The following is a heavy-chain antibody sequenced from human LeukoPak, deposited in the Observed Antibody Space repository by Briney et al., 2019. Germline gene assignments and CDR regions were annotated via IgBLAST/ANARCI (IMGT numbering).Heavy chain of an antibody. J-gene: IGHJ4*02. CDR2: IFPADSYT. CDR3: AIYDSSGYYFRFDY. D-gene: IGHD3-22*01. CDR1: EYXFTNYW. Sequence: GESLKISCNGSEYXFTNYWICWVRQMPGKGLEWMGIIFPADSYTRYSPSFQGQVTISADKSISTAYLQWSSLRASDTAMYYCAIYDSSGYYFRFDYRGQGTLVTVSS. V-gene: IGHV5-51*01.